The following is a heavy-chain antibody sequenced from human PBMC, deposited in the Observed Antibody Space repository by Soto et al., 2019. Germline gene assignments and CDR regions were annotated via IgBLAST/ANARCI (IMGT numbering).Heavy chain of an antibody. CDR2: IDPDDSDT. D-gene: IGHD3-16*01. CDR1: GYACNNYW. V-gene: IGHV5-51*01. Sequence: PGESQKISSQGSGYACNNYWIAWVRQMTGKGLELMGIIDPDDSDTRYSPSFRGQVTISADKSINTAHLQWNTLKDSDTAMYYCARLRGVNSASMIDPWGQGTLVTVSS. J-gene: IGHJ5*02. CDR3: ARLRGVNSASMIDP.